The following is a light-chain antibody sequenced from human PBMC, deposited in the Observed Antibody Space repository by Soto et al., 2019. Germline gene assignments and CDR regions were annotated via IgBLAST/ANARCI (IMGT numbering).Light chain of an antibody. CDR3: SSYTSSTSLVV. J-gene: IGLJ1*01. CDR1: SSDVGGYNY. CDR2: EVS. V-gene: IGLV2-14*01. Sequence: QSVLTQPASVSGSPGQSITISCTGTSSDVGGYNYVSWYQQHPGKAPKLMIYEVSNRPSGISIRFSGSKSGNTASLTISGLXAEDEADYYCSSYTSSTSLVVFGTGTKVTVL.